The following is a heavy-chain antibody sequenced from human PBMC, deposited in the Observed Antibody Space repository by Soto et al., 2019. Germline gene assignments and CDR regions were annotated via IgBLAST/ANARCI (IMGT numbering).Heavy chain of an antibody. CDR1: GGSISSYY. CDR2: IYYSGST. J-gene: IGHJ4*02. CDR3: PTTYCDFWCRYSPLYYFDY. D-gene: IGHD3-3*01. Sequence: SETLSLTCTVSGGSISSYYWSWIRQPPGKGLEWIGYIYYSGSTNYNPSLKSRVTISVGTSKNQFSLKLSSVTPSDTAVYYCPTTYCDFWCRYSPLYYFDYWGQGTLVTVSS. V-gene: IGHV4-59*01.